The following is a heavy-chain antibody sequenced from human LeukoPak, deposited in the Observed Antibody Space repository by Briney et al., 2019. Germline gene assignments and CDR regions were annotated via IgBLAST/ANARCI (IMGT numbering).Heavy chain of an antibody. Sequence: GGSLRLSCVASGYTFSPYWMSWVRQAPGKGLEWVSTIYTGGNTYYAASVKGRFTISRDFSKNTVFLHMNSLRAEDTAMYYCARGDDSGYYDYFDYWGQGALVTVSS. CDR2: IYTGGNT. CDR1: GYTFSPYW. CDR3: ARGDDSGYYDYFDY. V-gene: IGHV3-53*01. D-gene: IGHD3-22*01. J-gene: IGHJ4*02.